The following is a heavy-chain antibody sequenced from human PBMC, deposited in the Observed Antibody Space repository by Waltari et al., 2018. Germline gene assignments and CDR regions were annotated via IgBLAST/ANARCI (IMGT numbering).Heavy chain of an antibody. CDR2: IAMGVGNT. Sequence: EVQLLESGGGLVQPGGSLRLSCAASGFTFSNYGMNWVRQAPGKRLEWVASIAMGVGNTYHADSVRGRFTISRDNSKSTLYLQRDSLRPEDTAVYYCAKGFLASCSGIICYPFDYWGQGMMVIVSS. D-gene: IGHD2-21*01. CDR3: AKGFLASCSGIICYPFDY. CDR1: GFTFSNYG. V-gene: IGHV3-23*01. J-gene: IGHJ4*02.